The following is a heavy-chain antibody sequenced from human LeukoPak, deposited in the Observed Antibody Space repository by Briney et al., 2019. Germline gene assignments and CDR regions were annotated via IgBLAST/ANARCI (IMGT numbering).Heavy chain of an antibody. Sequence: GGSLRLSCAASGFTFTSYWMHWVRHAPGKGLVWVSRINSVGSSTNYADSVKGRFTISRDNAKNTLYLQMNSLRAEDTAVYYCAGPPWSAIHWGQGALVTVSS. V-gene: IGHV3-74*01. CDR1: GFTFTSYW. D-gene: IGHD3-3*01. J-gene: IGHJ1*01. CDR3: AGPPWSAIH. CDR2: INSVGSST.